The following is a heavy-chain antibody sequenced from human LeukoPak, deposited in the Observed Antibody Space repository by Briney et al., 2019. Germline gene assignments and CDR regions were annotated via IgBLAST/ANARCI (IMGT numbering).Heavy chain of an antibody. CDR2: INSDESIT. D-gene: IGHD1-26*01. Sequence: PGGSLRLSCTACGFTLSIAWKYWVRQAPGKGLVWVSRINSDESITTYADSVKGRFTISRDNAKNTLYLQMNSLRAEDTAVYYCARGLVPGFLDYWGQGTPVTVSS. V-gene: IGHV3-74*01. CDR3: ARGLVPGFLDY. CDR1: GFTLSIAW. J-gene: IGHJ4*02.